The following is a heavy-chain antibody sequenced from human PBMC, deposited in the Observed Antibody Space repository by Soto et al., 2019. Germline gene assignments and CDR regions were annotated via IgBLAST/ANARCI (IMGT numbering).Heavy chain of an antibody. CDR3: TRDPEALDY. V-gene: IGHV3-23*01. Sequence: PGGSLRLSCAASGFIFSSYAMSWVRQAPGKGLEWVSAISGSGGSTYYADSVKGRFTISRDNSKNTLYLQMNSLKADDTAVYYCTRDPEALDYWGQGTLVTVSS. J-gene: IGHJ4*02. CDR2: ISGSGGST. CDR1: GFIFSSYA.